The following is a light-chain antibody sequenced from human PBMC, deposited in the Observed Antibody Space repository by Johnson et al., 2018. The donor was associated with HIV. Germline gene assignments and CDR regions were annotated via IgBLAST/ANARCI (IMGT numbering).Light chain of an antibody. V-gene: IGLV1-51*02. CDR2: ENN. Sequence: QSVLTQPPSVSAAPGQKVTISCSGSSSNIGNNYVSWYQQLPGTAPKLLIYENNKRPSGIPDRFSGSKSGTSATLGITGLQTGDEADYYCGTWDTSLSARGVFVTGTQVAV. CDR1: SSNIGNNY. CDR3: GTWDTSLSARGV. J-gene: IGLJ1*01.